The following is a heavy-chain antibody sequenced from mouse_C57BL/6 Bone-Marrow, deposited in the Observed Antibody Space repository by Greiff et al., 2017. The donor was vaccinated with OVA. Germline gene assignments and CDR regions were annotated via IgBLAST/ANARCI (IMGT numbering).Heavy chain of an antibody. CDR2: IDPENGDT. J-gene: IGHJ3*01. V-gene: IGHV14-4*01. Sequence: VQLKESGAELVRPGASVKLSCTASGFNIKDDYMHWVKQRPEQGLEWIGWIDPENGDTEYASKFQGKATITADTSSNTAYLQLSSLTSEDTAVYYCTFMVTTEFAYWGQGTLVTVSA. CDR3: TFMVTTEFAY. CDR1: GFNIKDDY. D-gene: IGHD2-2*01.